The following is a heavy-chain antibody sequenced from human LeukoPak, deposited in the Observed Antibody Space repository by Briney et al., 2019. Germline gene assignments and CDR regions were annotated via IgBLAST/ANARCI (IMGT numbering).Heavy chain of an antibody. CDR2: ISSSSSTI. V-gene: IGHV3-48*04. Sequence: PGGSLRLSCAASGFTFSSYSMNWVRQAPGKGLEWVSYISSSSSTIYYADSVKGRFTISRDNAKNSLYLQMNSLRAEDTAVYYCARDRQNTWFGELLDPIFDYWGQGTLVTVFS. J-gene: IGHJ4*02. D-gene: IGHD3-10*01. CDR1: GFTFSSYS. CDR3: ARDRQNTWFGELLDPIFDY.